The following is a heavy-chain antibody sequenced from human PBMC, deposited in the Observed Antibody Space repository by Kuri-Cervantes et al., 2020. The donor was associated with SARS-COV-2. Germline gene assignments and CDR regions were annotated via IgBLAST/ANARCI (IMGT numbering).Heavy chain of an antibody. CDR2: INPNSGGT. V-gene: IGHV1-2*02. Sequence: ASVKVSCKASGYTFTGYYMHWVRQAPGQGLEWMGWINPNSGGTNYAQKFQGRATMTRDTSIRTAYMEVTSLTYDDTAVYYCAREDFSSLGAPHGLDYWGQGTLVTVSP. CDR1: GYTFTGYY. D-gene: IGHD1-26*01. J-gene: IGHJ4*02. CDR3: AREDFSSLGAPHGLDY.